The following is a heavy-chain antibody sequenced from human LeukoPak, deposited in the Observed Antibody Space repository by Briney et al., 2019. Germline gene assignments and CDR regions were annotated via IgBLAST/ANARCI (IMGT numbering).Heavy chain of an antibody. CDR3: AKGARGSPRIPLVRGVQTYFDY. J-gene: IGHJ4*02. CDR1: GGSFSGYY. Sequence: NASETLSLTCAVYGGSFSGYYWSWIRQPPGKGLEWIGEINHSGSTNYNPSLKSRVTISVDTSKNQFSLRLSSVTAADTAAYYCAKGARGSPRIPLVRGVQTYFDYWGQGTLVAVSS. V-gene: IGHV4-34*01. D-gene: IGHD3-10*01. CDR2: INHSGST.